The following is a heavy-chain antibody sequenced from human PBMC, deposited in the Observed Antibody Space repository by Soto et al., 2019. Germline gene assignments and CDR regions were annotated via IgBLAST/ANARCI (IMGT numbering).Heavy chain of an antibody. Sequence: SGTLSITCTVSGGSISSYYWSWIRQPPGKGLEWIGYIYYSGSTNYNPSLKSRVTISVDTSKNQFSLKLSSVTAADTAVYYCAREGSITGTTGFDYWGQGTLVTVSS. J-gene: IGHJ4*02. D-gene: IGHD1-7*01. CDR1: GGSISSYY. V-gene: IGHV4-59*01. CDR2: IYYSGST. CDR3: AREGSITGTTGFDY.